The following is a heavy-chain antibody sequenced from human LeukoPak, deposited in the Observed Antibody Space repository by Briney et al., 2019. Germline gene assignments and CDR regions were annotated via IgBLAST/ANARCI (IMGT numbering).Heavy chain of an antibody. CDR1: GFTFSNDA. D-gene: IGHD3-3*01. V-gene: IGHV3-23*01. CDR2: IGESGGTT. Sequence: GGSLRLSCAASGFTFSNDAMSWVRQAPGKGLEWVSTIGESGGTTYYADSVKGRFTISRDNSKNTLYLQMNSVRAEDTAVYYFAKAVTIFEGFDYWGQGALVAVSS. J-gene: IGHJ4*02. CDR3: AKAVTIFEGFDY.